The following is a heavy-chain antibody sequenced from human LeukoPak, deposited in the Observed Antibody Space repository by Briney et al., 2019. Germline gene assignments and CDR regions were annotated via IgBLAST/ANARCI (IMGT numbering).Heavy chain of an antibody. J-gene: IGHJ4*02. D-gene: IGHD6-13*01. V-gene: IGHV4-59*08. Sequence: KASETLSLTCTVSGGSISSYYWSWIRQPPGKGLEWIGYIYYSGRTYYNPSLKSRVTISVDTSKNQLSLRLSSVAAADTAVYYCASTGYSSSWYEGQIDYWGQGTLVTVSS. CDR2: IYYSGRT. CDR1: GGSISSYY. CDR3: ASTGYSSSWYEGQIDY.